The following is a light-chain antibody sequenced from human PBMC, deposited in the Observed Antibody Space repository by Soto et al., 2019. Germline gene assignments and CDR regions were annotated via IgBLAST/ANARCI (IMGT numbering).Light chain of an antibody. CDR3: QQYVTSPPGT. CDR1: QSVSSSY. Sequence: IVLTQSPGTLSLSPGERATLSCRASQSVSSSYLAWYQQKPGQAPRLLIYGASSRATGIPDRFSGSGSGTDFTLTISRLETGDFAVYYCQQYVTSPPGTFGQGTKVEIK. CDR2: GAS. V-gene: IGKV3-20*01. J-gene: IGKJ1*01.